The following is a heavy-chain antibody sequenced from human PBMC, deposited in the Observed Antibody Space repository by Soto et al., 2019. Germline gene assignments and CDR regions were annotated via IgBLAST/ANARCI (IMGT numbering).Heavy chain of an antibody. D-gene: IGHD3-22*01. Sequence: NPSETLSLTCAVSGGSISSGGYSWSWIRQPPGKGLEWIGYIYHSGSTYYNPSLKSRVTISVDRSKNQFSLKLSSVTAADTAVYYCARVFYYDSSGYNLYFDYWGQGTLVTVSS. CDR2: IYHSGST. V-gene: IGHV4-30-2*01. CDR1: GGSISSGGYS. CDR3: ARVFYYDSSGYNLYFDY. J-gene: IGHJ4*02.